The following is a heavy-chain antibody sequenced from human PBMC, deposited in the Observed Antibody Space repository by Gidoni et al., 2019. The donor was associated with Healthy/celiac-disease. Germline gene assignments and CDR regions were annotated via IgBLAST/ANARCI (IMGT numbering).Heavy chain of an antibody. Sequence: QVQLVDSGGGVVQPGRSLRLSCAASGFTFSSYGMHWVRQAPGKGLEWVAVISYDGSNKYYADSVKGRFTISRDNSKNTLYLQMNSLRAEDTAVYYCAKDRWDAAAAGTGYFDYWGQGTLVTVS. CDR3: AKDRWDAAAAGTGYFDY. CDR1: GFTFSSYG. D-gene: IGHD6-13*01. CDR2: ISYDGSNK. V-gene: IGHV3-30*18. J-gene: IGHJ4*02.